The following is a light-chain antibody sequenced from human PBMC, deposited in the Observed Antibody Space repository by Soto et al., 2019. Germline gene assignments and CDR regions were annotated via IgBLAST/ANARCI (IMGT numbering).Light chain of an antibody. CDR3: TSYTGRSMLPYV. Sequence: QSVLTQPASVSGSPGQSITISCTGTSSDVGAYKYVSWYQHYPAKAPKLMIYDVSNRPSGVSNRFSGSKSGNTASLSISGLQAEDEADYYCTSYTGRSMLPYVFGTGTKLTVL. CDR2: DVS. J-gene: IGLJ1*01. V-gene: IGLV2-14*01. CDR1: SSDVGAYKY.